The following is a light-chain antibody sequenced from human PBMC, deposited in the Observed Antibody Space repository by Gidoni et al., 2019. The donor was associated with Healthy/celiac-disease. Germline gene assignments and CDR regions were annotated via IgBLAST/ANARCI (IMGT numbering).Light chain of an antibody. CDR2: GAS. CDR1: PSVSSN. CDR3: QQYNNWPPWT. J-gene: IGKJ1*01. Sequence: EIVMTQSPATLSVSPGERATLSCRASPSVSSNLACYQQKPGQAPRLLIYGASTRATGIPARFSGSGSGTEFTLTISSLQSEDFAVYYCQQYNNWPPWTFGQXTKVEIK. V-gene: IGKV3-15*01.